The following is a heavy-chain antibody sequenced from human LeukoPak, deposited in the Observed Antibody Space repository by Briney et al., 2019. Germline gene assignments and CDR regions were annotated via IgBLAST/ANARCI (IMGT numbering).Heavy chain of an antibody. Sequence: PSETLSLTCAVYGGSFSGYYWSWIRQPPGKGLEWIGEINHSGSTNYNPSPKSRVTISVDTSKNQFSLKLSSVTAADTAVYYCAREVRFPQLVERYFDLWGRGTLVTVSS. CDR3: AREVRFPQLVERYFDL. V-gene: IGHV4-34*01. D-gene: IGHD5-24*01. CDR2: INHSGST. CDR1: GGSFSGYY. J-gene: IGHJ2*01.